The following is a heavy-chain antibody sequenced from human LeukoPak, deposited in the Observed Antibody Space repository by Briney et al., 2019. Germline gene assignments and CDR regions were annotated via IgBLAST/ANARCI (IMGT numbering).Heavy chain of an antibody. J-gene: IGHJ4*02. CDR1: GGSISSYY. D-gene: IGHD3-10*01. CDR3: ARGGSLFEY. CDR2: NYYSGST. Sequence: SETLSLTCTVSGGSISSYYWSWIRQPPGKGLEWIGYNYYSGSTNYSPSLKSRLTISVDTSKNQFSLKLSSVTAADTAVYYCARGGSLFEYWGQGTLVTVSS. V-gene: IGHV4-59*01.